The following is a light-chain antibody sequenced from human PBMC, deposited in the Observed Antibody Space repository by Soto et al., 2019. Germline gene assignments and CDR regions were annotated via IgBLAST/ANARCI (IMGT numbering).Light chain of an antibody. CDR2: LNSDGSH. V-gene: IGLV4-69*01. J-gene: IGLJ2*01. CDR3: QTWGSGIVV. CDR1: SGHSNYA. Sequence: QSVLTQSPSASASLGASVKLTCTLSSGHSNYAIAWHQQQSEKGPRYLMKLNSDGSHSKGDGIPDRFSGSSSGAERYLPISSLQSEDEADYSCQTWGSGIVVFGGGTQLTVL.